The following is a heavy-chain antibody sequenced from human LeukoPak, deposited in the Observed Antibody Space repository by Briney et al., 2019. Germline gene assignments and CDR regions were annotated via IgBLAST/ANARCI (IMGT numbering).Heavy chain of an antibody. V-gene: IGHV3-13*01. CDR2: IGTAGDT. CDR1: GFTFSSYD. Sequence: GGSLRLSCAASGFTFSSYDIHWVRQATGKGLEWVSAIGTAGDTYYPGSVKGRFTISRENAKNSLYLQMNSLRAEDTAVYYCARAGSSSSYYYYYGMDVWGQGTTVTVSS. D-gene: IGHD6-6*01. J-gene: IGHJ6*02. CDR3: ARAGSSSSYYYYYGMDV.